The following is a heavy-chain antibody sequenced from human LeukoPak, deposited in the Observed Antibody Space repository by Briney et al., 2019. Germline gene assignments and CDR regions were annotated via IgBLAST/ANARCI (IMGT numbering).Heavy chain of an antibody. V-gene: IGHV1-8*01. J-gene: IGHJ4*02. CDR3: ARASPIDYYDSSGFDDY. Sequence: GASVKVSCKASGYTFTSYDINWVRQATGQGLEWMGWMNPNSGNTGYAQKFQGRVTMTRNTSISTAYMELSSLRSEDTAAYYCARASPIDYYDSSGFDDYWGQGTLVTVSS. CDR1: GYTFTSYD. D-gene: IGHD3-22*01. CDR2: MNPNSGNT.